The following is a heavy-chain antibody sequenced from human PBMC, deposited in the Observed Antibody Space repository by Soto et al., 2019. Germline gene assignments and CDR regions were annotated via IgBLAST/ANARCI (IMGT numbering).Heavy chain of an antibody. D-gene: IGHD2-8*01. V-gene: IGHV3-48*03. CDR1: GFAFSSHE. CDR2: ISGSGNIT. J-gene: IGHJ4*02. Sequence: GGSLRLSCAASGFAFSSHEMNWVRQAPGKGLEWISYISGSGNITYYADSVKGRFTISRDNAQKSLYLQMNSLRVEDTAVYYCARGGVYWGQGTLVTVSS. CDR3: ARGGVY.